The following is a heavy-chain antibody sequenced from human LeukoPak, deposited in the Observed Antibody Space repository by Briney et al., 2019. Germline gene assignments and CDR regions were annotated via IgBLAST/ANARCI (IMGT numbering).Heavy chain of an antibody. Sequence: ASVKVSCKASGYTFTSYGISWVRQAPGQGLEWMGWINTYNGNTNYAQKLQGRVTMTTDTSTSTAYMDLRSLRSDDTAVYYCARARTVAYYSYGMDAWGQGTTVTVSS. CDR2: INTYNGNT. CDR1: GYTFTSYG. V-gene: IGHV1-18*01. CDR3: ARARTVAYYSYGMDA. D-gene: IGHD4-23*01. J-gene: IGHJ6*02.